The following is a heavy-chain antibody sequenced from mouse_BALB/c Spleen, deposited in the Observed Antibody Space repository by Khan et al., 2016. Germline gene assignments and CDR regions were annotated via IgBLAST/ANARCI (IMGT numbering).Heavy chain of an antibody. CDR1: GYSYTSYW. V-gene: IGHV1-5*01. D-gene: IGHD1-1*01. CDR2: IYPGNSGT. Sequence: VQLKQSGTVLTRPGASVKMSCQASGYSYTSYWMHWVKQRPGQGLEWIGAIYPGNSGTTYNQKFKGKAKLTTVTSANTAYMELSSLTNEDSAVYYCTNYHDSSDGMDYWSQGTSVTVSS. CDR3: TNYHDSSDGMDY. J-gene: IGHJ4*01.